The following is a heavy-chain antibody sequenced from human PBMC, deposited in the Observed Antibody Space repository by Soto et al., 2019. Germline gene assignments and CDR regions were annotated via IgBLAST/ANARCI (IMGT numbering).Heavy chain of an antibody. V-gene: IGHV1-3*01. D-gene: IGHD6-13*01. CDR2: INAGNGNT. CDR3: AREGIAAAAFYGMDV. CDR1: GYRFTGYV. Sequence: ALVKGYWKAAGYRFTGYVMDWGRQTTGQRLEWMGWINAGNGNTKYSQKFQGRVTITRDTSASTAYMELSSLRSEDTAVYYCAREGIAAAAFYGMDVWGQGTTVTVSS. J-gene: IGHJ6*02.